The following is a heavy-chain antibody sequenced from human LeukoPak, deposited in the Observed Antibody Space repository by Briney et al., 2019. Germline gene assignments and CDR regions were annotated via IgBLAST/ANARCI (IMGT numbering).Heavy chain of an antibody. V-gene: IGHV3-23*01. CDR2: ISGGGGNT. CDR3: AKDRIDIGITAARAEFDY. D-gene: IGHD6-13*01. Sequence: GGSLRLSCAASGFTLSSYAISWVRRAPGQGLEWGSTISGGGGNTYYADSVRGRFTIARDNSKNTLFLQMNSLRAEDTALYYGAKDRIDIGITAARAEFDYWGQGTLVSVSS. CDR1: GFTLSSYA. J-gene: IGHJ4*02.